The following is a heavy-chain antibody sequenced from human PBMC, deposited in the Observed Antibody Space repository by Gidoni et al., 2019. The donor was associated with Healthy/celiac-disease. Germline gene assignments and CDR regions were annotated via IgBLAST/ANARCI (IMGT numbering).Heavy chain of an antibody. CDR2: GCYSGST. CDR1: GGSISRDGYY. Sequence: QVQLQESGPGLVKPSQTLSLTCTLSGGSISRDGYYWSWIRQHPGKGLEWIGYGCYSGSTYYNPSLKSRVTISVDTSKNQFSRKLSSVTAADTAVYYCARATGPVAGIVYFDYWGQGTLVTVSS. V-gene: IGHV4-31*03. CDR3: ARATGPVAGIVYFDY. J-gene: IGHJ4*02. D-gene: IGHD6-19*01.